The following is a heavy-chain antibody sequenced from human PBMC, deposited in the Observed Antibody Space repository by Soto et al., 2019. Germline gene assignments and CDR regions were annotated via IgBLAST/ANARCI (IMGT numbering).Heavy chain of an antibody. CDR1: GFTFSSYS. J-gene: IGHJ6*02. V-gene: IGHV3-21*01. Sequence: GGSLRLSCAASGFTFSSYSMNWVCQAPGKGLEWVSSISSSSSYIYYADSVKGRFTISRDNAKNSLYLQMNSLRAEDTAVYYCARDLHIVVVTATPHYGMDVWGQGTTVTVSS. CDR2: ISSSSSYI. D-gene: IGHD2-21*02. CDR3: ARDLHIVVVTATPHYGMDV.